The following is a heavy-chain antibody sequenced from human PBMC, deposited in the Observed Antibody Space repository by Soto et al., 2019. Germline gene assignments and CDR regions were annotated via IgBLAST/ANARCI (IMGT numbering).Heavy chain of an antibody. D-gene: IGHD6-6*01. CDR3: ATERFGSSAIFDY. Sequence: SVKVSCKISGYTLTELSVHCVRQAPGKGLEWMGGFDPEDGETIYAQKFQGRVTMTEDTSTDTAYMELSSLRSEDTAVYYCATERFGSSAIFDYWGQGTLVTVSS. CDR1: GYTLTELS. J-gene: IGHJ4*02. CDR2: FDPEDGET. V-gene: IGHV1-24*01.